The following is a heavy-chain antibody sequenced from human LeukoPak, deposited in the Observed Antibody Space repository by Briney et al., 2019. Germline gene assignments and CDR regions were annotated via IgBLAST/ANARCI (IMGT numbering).Heavy chain of an antibody. CDR2: ISSIGST. CDR3: ARDPTTVTKGFDI. D-gene: IGHD4-17*01. J-gene: IGHJ3*02. V-gene: IGHV4-59*11. Sequence: SETLSLTCSVSGDSFSTHYWTWIRQPPGKGLEWIGYISSIGSTNYNPSLKSRVTISVDTSKKQFSLKMTSVTAADTAVYCARDPTTVTKGFDIWGQGTMVTVSS. CDR1: GDSFSTHY.